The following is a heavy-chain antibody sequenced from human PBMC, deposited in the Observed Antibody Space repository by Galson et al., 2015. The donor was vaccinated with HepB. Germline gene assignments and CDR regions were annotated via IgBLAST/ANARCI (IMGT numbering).Heavy chain of an antibody. CDR2: IIPIFGTA. V-gene: IGHV1-69*06. J-gene: IGHJ4*02. Sequence: SVKVSCKASGGTFSSYAISWVRQAPGQGLEWMGGIIPIFGTANYAQKFQGRVTITADKSTSTAYMELSSLRSEDTAVYYCARTYYYDSSGYYGFDYWGQGTLVTVSS. CDR1: GGTFSSYA. D-gene: IGHD3-22*01. CDR3: ARTYYYDSSGYYGFDY.